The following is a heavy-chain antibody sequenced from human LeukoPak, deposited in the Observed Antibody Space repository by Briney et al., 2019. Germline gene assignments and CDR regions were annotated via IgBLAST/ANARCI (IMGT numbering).Heavy chain of an antibody. CDR1: GFIFSSYA. CDR3: ARGSANYYDSSGYYYLSLDY. CDR2: ISYDGSNK. V-gene: IGHV3-30*04. Sequence: GGSLRLSCAASGFIFSSYAMHWVRLAPGKGLEWVALISYDGSNKYYADSVKGRFTISRDNSKNTLYLQMNSLRAEDTTVYYCARGSANYYDSSGYYYLSLDYWGQGTLVTVSS. D-gene: IGHD3-22*01. J-gene: IGHJ4*02.